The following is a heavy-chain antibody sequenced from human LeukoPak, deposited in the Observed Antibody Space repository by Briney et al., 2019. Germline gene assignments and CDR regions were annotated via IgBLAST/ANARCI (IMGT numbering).Heavy chain of an antibody. CDR1: GFTLGTYW. CDR3: AKSNYGDFGWFDP. Sequence: GGSVRLSCAASGFTLGTYWMNWVRQAPGKGLEWVANIKQDGSEKRYVDSVKGRFTISRDNAKNSLFLQMNSLRAEDTAVYFCAKSNYGDFGWFDPWGQGTLVIVSS. V-gene: IGHV3-7*01. J-gene: IGHJ5*02. CDR2: IKQDGSEK. D-gene: IGHD4-17*01.